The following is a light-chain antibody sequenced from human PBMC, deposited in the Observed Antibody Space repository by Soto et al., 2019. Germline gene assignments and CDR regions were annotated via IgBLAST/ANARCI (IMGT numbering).Light chain of an antibody. CDR3: QQYTNWPRT. CDR2: GAS. CDR1: QSFSSN. V-gene: IGKV3-15*01. J-gene: IGKJ1*01. Sequence: ILMTQSPATLSVSPGERATLSCRASQSFSSNLAWYQQKPGQAPRLLIHGASTRATGIPARFSGSGSGTEFILTISSLQSEDFAVYYCQQYTNWPRTFGQGTKVDI.